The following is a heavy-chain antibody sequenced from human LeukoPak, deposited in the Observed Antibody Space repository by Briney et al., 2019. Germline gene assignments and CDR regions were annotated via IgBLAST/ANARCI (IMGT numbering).Heavy chain of an antibody. CDR3: ARARGAGPGGHFDY. V-gene: IGHV3-11*05. CDR1: GFSFSDNY. CDR2: ISNSGSYT. J-gene: IGHJ4*02. Sequence: PGGSLRLSCAASGFSFSDNYMSWIRQAPGKGLEWVSYISNSGSYTNYPDSVKGRFTISRDNAKNSLYLQMNSLRDEDTAVYYCARARGAGPGGHFDYRGQGTLVTAS. D-gene: IGHD6-19*01.